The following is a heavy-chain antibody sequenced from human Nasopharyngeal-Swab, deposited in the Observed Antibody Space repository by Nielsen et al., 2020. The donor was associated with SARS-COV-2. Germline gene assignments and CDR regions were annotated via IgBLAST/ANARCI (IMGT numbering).Heavy chain of an antibody. V-gene: IGHV4-38-2*02. CDR2: IYHSGNT. D-gene: IGHD2-21*01. J-gene: IGHJ4*02. CDR3: VHLWLPGF. CDR1: GYSISSGYY. Sequence: SETLSLTCTVSGYSISSGYYWGWIRQPPGEGLEWIASIYHSGNTYYNPSLKSRVTISVDTPKNQFSLKLNSVTAADTALYFCVHLWLPGFWGQGTLVTVSS.